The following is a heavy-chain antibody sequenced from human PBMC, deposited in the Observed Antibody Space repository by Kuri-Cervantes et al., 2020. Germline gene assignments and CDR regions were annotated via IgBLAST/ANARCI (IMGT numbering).Heavy chain of an antibody. CDR2: ISYDGATK. CDR1: GFTFTSYG. J-gene: IGHJ3*02. CDR3: ARGPLYYYDSSGYHVSAFDI. D-gene: IGHD3-22*01. V-gene: IGHV3-30*03. Sequence: GGSLRLSCAASGFTFTSYGIHWVRQAPGKGLDWVAVISYDGATKYYADSVKGRFSLSRDTSKNTLYLQMNSLRTEDTAVYYCARGPLYYYDSSGYHVSAFDIWGQGTMVTVSS.